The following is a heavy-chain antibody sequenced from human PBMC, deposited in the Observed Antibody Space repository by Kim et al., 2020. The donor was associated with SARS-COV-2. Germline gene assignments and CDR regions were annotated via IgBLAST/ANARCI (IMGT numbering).Heavy chain of an antibody. CDR1: GGSISSYY. CDR3: ARVQSMVATNYYYGMDV. V-gene: IGHV4-59*01. D-gene: IGHD5-12*01. J-gene: IGHJ6*02. CDR2: IYYSGST. Sequence: SETLSLTCTVSGGSISSYYWSWIRQPPGKGLEWIGYIYYSGSTNYNPSLKSRVTISVDTSKNQFSLKLSSVTAADTAVYYCARVQSMVATNYYYGMDVWGQGTTVTVSS.